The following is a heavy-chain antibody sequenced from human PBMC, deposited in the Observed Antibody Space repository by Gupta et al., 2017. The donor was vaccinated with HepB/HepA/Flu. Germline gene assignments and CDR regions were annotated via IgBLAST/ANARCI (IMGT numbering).Heavy chain of an antibody. CDR2: ISNDGTVL. CDR3: AKASEKHWDG. CDR1: GFTFRNYG. V-gene: IGHV3-30*18. J-gene: IGHJ6*04. Sequence: QVQLVESGVGVVQPGGSLRLTCAASGFTFRNYGRHWVRQAPGKGLEWVAVISNDGTVLKYADSVRGRFTISRDDSKNTVYMQMNSRRAEDRAVDYCAKASEKHWDGWGKGNTVTVSS.